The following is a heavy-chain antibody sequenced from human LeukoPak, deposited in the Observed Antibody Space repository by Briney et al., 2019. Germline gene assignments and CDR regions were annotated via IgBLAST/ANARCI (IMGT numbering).Heavy chain of an antibody. CDR3: ARGGAARLFDY. CDR1: GFTFSSYS. J-gene: IGHJ4*02. D-gene: IGHD6-6*01. V-gene: IGHV3-21*01. Sequence: GGSLRLSCAASGFTFSSYSMNWVRQAPGKGLEWVSSISSSSSYIYYADSVKGRFTISRDNAKNSLYPQMNSLRAEDTAVYYCARGGAARLFDYWGQGTLVTVSS. CDR2: ISSSSSYI.